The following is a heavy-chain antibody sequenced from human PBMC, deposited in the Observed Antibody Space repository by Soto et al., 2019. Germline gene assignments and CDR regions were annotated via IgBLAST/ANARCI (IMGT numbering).Heavy chain of an antibody. Sequence: QLQLQESGSGLVKPSQTLSLTCAVSGASISSGGYSWSWIRQPPGQGLEWIGYMYHSGSTYYNPSLKSRVTISVDRSKSQFSLNLNSVTAADTAVYYCAKYGGKNAVDMWGQGTMVTVSS. D-gene: IGHD4-17*01. J-gene: IGHJ3*02. CDR3: AKYGGKNAVDM. CDR1: GASISSGGYS. CDR2: MYHSGST. V-gene: IGHV4-30-2*01.